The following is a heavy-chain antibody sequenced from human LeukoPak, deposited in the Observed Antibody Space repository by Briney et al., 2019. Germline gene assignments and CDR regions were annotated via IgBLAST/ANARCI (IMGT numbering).Heavy chain of an antibody. CDR3: TTAVWFRELLCDY. CDR1: GFTFSNAW. D-gene: IGHD3-10*01. V-gene: IGHV3-15*01. Sequence: PGGSLRLSCAASGFTFSNAWMSWVRQAPGKGLEWVGRIKSKTDGGTTDYAAPVKGRFTISRDDSKNTLYLQMNSLKTEDTAVYYCTTAVWFRELLCDYWGQGTLVTVSS. J-gene: IGHJ4*02. CDR2: IKSKTDGGTT.